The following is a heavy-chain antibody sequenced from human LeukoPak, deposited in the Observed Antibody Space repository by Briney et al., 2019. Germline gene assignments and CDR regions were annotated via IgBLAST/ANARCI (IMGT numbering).Heavy chain of an antibody. V-gene: IGHV3-53*01. D-gene: IGHD3-16*01. J-gene: IGHJ3*02. Sequence: PGGSLRLSCAASGLTVSSNYMSWVRQAPRKGLEWVSVIYSGDSTFYADSVKGRFTISRDNSKNTLYLQMNSLRAEDTAVYYCARALGDAFDIWGQGTMVTVSS. CDR3: ARALGDAFDI. CDR2: IYSGDST. CDR1: GLTVSSNY.